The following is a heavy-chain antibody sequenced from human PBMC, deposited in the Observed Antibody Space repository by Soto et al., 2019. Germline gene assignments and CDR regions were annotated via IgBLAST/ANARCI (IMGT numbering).Heavy chain of an antibody. V-gene: IGHV4-4*02. J-gene: IGHJ4*02. D-gene: IGHD6-19*01. CDR2: IYHSGGT. CDR3: ARVRYSSDGDS. CDR1: GGSISSSNW. Sequence: SETLSLTCAVSGGSISSSNWWSWVRQPPGKGLEWIGEIYHSGGTNYNPSLKSRVSISVDKSKNQFSLKLSSVTAADTAVYYWARVRYSSDGDSWGQGTLVTVPQ.